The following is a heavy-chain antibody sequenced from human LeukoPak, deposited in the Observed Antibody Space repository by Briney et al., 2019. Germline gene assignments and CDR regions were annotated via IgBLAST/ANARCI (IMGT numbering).Heavy chain of an antibody. D-gene: IGHD3-22*01. CDR3: ARGGTYYYDSSGYYLMTLFDY. V-gene: IGHV3-21*01. CDR1: GFTFSSYS. Sequence: GGSLRLSCAASGFTFSSYSMNWVRQAPGKGLEWVSSISSSSSYIYYADSVKGRFTISRDNAKNSLYLQMNSLRAEDTAVYYCARGGTYYYDSSGYYLMTLFDYWGQGTLVTVSP. CDR2: ISSSSSYI. J-gene: IGHJ4*02.